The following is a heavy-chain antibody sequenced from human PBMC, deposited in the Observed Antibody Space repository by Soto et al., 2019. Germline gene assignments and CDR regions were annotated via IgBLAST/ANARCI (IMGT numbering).Heavy chain of an antibody. D-gene: IGHD2-2*01. CDR2: IGGSGGTT. CDR3: AKSYLQSSRWYEGD. J-gene: IGHJ4*02. V-gene: IGHV3-23*01. CDR1: GFTFSTYA. Sequence: EVQLLVSGGGLVQPGGSLRLSCAASGFTFSTYAMNWVRQAPEKGLESVSAIGGSGGTTNYADSVKGRFTISRDNSKNTLFLQMNSLRAEDTAVYYCAKSYLQSSRWYEGDWGQGTLVTVSS.